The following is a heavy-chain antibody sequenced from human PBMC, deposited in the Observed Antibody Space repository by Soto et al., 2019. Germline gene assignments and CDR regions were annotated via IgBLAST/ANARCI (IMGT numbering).Heavy chain of an antibody. D-gene: IGHD6-19*01. V-gene: IGHV1-18*01. J-gene: IGHJ4*02. Sequence: ASVKVSCKASGYTFTSYGISWVRQAPGQGLEWMGWISAYNGNTNYAQKLQGRVTMTTDTSTSTAYMELRSLRSDDTAVYYCASYSSGCYSFDYWGQGTLVTVSS. CDR3: ASYSSGCYSFDY. CDR2: ISAYNGNT. CDR1: GYTFTSYG.